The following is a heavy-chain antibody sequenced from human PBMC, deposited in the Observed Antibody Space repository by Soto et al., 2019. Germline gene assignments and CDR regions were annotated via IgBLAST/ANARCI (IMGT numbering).Heavy chain of an antibody. D-gene: IGHD2-21*02. CDR2: SYYSGST. CDR3: ASSTDCGGDCYFAFDI. Sequence: QVQLQESGPGLVKPSQTLSLTCTVSGGSISSGGYYWSWIRQHPGKGLEWIGYSYYSGSTYYNPSLKSRVTISVDTSKNQFSLKLSSVTAADTAVYYCASSTDCGGDCYFAFDIWGQGTMVTVSS. V-gene: IGHV4-31*03. J-gene: IGHJ3*02. CDR1: GGSISSGGYY.